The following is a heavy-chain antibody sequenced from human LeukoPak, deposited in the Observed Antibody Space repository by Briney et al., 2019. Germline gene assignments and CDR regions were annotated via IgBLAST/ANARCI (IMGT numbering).Heavy chain of an antibody. CDR3: ARDPMVRGVDAFDY. J-gene: IGHJ4*02. CDR2: IYSGGST. D-gene: IGHD3-10*01. Sequence: GGSLRLSCAASGFSFSNAWMSWVRQAPGKGLGWVSVIYSGGSTYYADSVKGRFTISRDNSKNTLYLQMNSLRAEDTAVYYCARDPMVRGVDAFDYWGQGTLVTVSS. CDR1: GFSFSNAW. V-gene: IGHV3-66*01.